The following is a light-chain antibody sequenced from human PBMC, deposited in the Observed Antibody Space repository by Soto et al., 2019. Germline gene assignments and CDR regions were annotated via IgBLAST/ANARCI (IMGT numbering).Light chain of an antibody. CDR1: QSINKW. CDR3: QQYDTYPCT. J-gene: IGKJ1*01. Sequence: DIQMTQSPSTLSSSVGDRVTITCRASQSINKWLFGYQQKPGNPPNLLIYYVSTLENGVPSRFIGSGSGTEFTLTIPSLQSDDFATYYCQQYDTYPCTFGQGTKVEIK. V-gene: IGKV1-5*01. CDR2: YVS.